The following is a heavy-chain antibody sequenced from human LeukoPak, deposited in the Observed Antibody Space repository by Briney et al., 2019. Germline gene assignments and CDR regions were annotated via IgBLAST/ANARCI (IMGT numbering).Heavy chain of an antibody. V-gene: IGHV3-48*03. CDR1: GFTFRSSE. Sequence: GGSLRLSCATSGFTFRSSEMNWVRQAPGKGLEWVSYISGTGNTIYYTDSVKGRFTISRDNAKNSLYLQMNSLRAEDTAVYYCARDSYNGDYVPGYFQHWGRGTLVTVSS. D-gene: IGHD4-17*01. CDR2: ISGTGNTI. CDR3: ARDSYNGDYVPGYFQH. J-gene: IGHJ1*01.